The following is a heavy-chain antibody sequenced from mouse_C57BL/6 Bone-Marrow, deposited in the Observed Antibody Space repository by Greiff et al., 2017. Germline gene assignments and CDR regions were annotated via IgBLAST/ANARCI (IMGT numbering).Heavy chain of an antibody. CDR3: ARRGYYYGSSYRYFDV. D-gene: IGHD1-1*01. CDR1: GYSFTGYY. V-gene: IGHV1-42*01. Sequence: VQLQQSGPELVKPGASVKISCKASGYSFTGYYMNWVKQSPEKSLEWIGEINPSTGGTTYNQKFKAKATLTVDKSSSTAYMQLKSLTSEDSAVYYCARRGYYYGSSYRYFDVWGTGTTVTGSS. CDR2: INPSTGGT. J-gene: IGHJ1*03.